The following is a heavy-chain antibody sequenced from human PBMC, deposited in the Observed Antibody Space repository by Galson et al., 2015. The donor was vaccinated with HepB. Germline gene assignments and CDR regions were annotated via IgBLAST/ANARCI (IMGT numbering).Heavy chain of an antibody. CDR3: AKGSDFWSGSSWLDLDY. V-gene: IGHV3-30*18. CDR2: ISYDGSNK. Sequence: SLRLSCAASGFTFSSYGMHWVRQAPGKGLEWVAVISYDGSNKYYADSVKGRFTISRDNSKNTLYLQMNSLRAEDTAVYYCAKGSDFWSGSSWLDLDYWGQGTLVTVSS. D-gene: IGHD3-3*01. CDR1: GFTFSSYG. J-gene: IGHJ4*02.